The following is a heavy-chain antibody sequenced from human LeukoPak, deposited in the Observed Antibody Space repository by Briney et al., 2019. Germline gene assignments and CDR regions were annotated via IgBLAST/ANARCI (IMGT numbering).Heavy chain of an antibody. CDR3: ARVPYDFWSGYYPKESYNWFDP. J-gene: IGHJ5*02. Sequence: TLSLTCTVSGGSISSGDYYWSWIRQPPGKGLEWIGYIYYSGSTYYNPSLKSRVTISVDTSKNQFSLKLSSVTAADTAVYYCARVPYDFWSGYYPKESYNWFDPWGQGTLVTVSS. CDR2: IYYSGST. D-gene: IGHD3-3*01. CDR1: GGSISSGDYY. V-gene: IGHV4-30-4*08.